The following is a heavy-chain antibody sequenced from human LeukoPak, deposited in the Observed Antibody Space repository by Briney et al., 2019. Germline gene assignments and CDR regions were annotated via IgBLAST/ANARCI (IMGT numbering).Heavy chain of an antibody. V-gene: IGHV3-33*01. CDR1: GFTFSSYG. CDR3: ARGGSPVSFYYYYYGMDL. D-gene: IGHD2/OR15-2a*01. J-gene: IGHJ6*02. Sequence: GGSLRLSCAASGFTFSSYGMHWVRQAPGKGLEWVAVIWYDGSNKYYADSVKGRFTISRDNSKNTLYLQMNSLRAEDTAVYYCARGGSPVSFYYYYYGMDLWGQGTTVTVSS. CDR2: IWYDGSNK.